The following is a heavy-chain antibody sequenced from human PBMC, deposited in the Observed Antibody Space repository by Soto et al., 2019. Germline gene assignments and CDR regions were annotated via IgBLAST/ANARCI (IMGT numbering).Heavy chain of an antibody. CDR3: ARGDRGAFDI. J-gene: IGHJ3*02. Sequence: EVQLVESGGGLVQPGESLRLSCAASGFTFSYYWMHWVRQAPGKGLVWVSRIHSDGSSTTYADSVKGRFTISRDTAKNTVYLQMNSLSVEDTAVYYFARGDRGAFDIWGQGTVGTVSS. CDR2: IHSDGSST. V-gene: IGHV3-74*01. CDR1: GFTFSYYW. D-gene: IGHD1-26*01.